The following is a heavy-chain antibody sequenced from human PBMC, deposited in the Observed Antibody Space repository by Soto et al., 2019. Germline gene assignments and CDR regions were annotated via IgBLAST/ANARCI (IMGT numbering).Heavy chain of an antibody. D-gene: IGHD1-7*01. CDR1: GGSISSYH. J-gene: IGHJ4*02. CDR2: MYSTGNT. V-gene: IGHV4-4*07. Sequence: QVQQQESGPGLLKPLETLSLTCSVSGGSISSYHWSWIRQPAGNGLAWIGRMYSTGNTNYNPSRYSRVTVSIDTAKNQLFLRLNSVTAADSAVYYCAIEFGDNWNYEAYWGQGTAVSVSP. CDR3: AIEFGDNWNYEAY.